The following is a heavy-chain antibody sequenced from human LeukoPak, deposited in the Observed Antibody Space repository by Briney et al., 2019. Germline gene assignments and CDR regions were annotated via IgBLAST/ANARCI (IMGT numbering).Heavy chain of an antibody. Sequence: GASVKVSCKASGYSFPSYGISWVRQAPGQGPEWMGWISPYNDNTNYAQKLQGRATLTTDTSTSTAYRELRSLRSDDTAVYYCARHFYGSGTYYHFDYWGQGTLVTVSS. D-gene: IGHD3-10*01. V-gene: IGHV1-18*01. CDR3: ARHFYGSGTYYHFDY. CDR1: GYSFPSYG. CDR2: ISPYNDNT. J-gene: IGHJ4*02.